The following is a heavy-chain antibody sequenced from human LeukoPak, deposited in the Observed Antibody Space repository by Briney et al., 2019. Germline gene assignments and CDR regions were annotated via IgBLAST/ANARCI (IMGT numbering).Heavy chain of an antibody. V-gene: IGHV1-69*06. CDR2: IIPIFGTP. D-gene: IGHD3-22*01. J-gene: IGHJ3*02. Sequence: ASVKVSCKASGGTFSSYAITWVRQAPGQGLEWMGGIIPIFGTPNYAQKFQGRVTISADKSTSTAYMELSSLRSEDTALYYCARDISPYSYESSGYYHDALDIWGQGTMVTVSS. CDR1: GGTFSSYA. CDR3: ARDISPYSYESSGYYHDALDI.